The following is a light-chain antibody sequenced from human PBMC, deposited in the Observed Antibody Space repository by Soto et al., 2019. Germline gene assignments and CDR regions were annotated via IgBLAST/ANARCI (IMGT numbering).Light chain of an antibody. CDR2: GAS. CDR1: QSVGSF. CDR3: QQYTNWPSWT. Sequence: EKVMTQSPDTLSMSPEERATLSCWASQSVGSFLAWYQQKPGQAPRLLIYGASTRATGIPARFSGSGSGTEFTLTISSLQSEDFAVDYCQQYTNWPSWTLGQGTKVE. J-gene: IGKJ1*01. V-gene: IGKV3-15*01.